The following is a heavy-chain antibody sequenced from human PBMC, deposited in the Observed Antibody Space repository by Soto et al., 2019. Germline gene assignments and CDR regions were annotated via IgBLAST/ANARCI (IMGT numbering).Heavy chain of an antibody. J-gene: IGHJ4*02. CDR3: ARGSRVSYYYGSGSNQRNLYYFDY. CDR1: GGSFSGYY. D-gene: IGHD3-10*01. V-gene: IGHV4-34*01. CDR2: INHSGST. Sequence: SETLSLTCAVYGGSFSGYYWSWIRQPPGKGLEWIGEINHSGSTNYNPSLKSRVTISVDTSKNQFSLKLSSVTAADTAVYYFARGSRVSYYYGSGSNQRNLYYFDYWGQGTLVTVSS.